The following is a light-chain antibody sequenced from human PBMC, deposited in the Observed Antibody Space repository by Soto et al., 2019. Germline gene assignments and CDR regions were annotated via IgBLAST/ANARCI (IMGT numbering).Light chain of an antibody. Sequence: DIQMTQSPSTLSASVGDRVTITCRASQSIISRWLAWYQQKPGKAPNLLIHDVSNLESGVPSRFSGSGDGTEFTLTISSLQPDDSATYYCQQYDSYPLTFGGGTKVEIK. V-gene: IGKV1-5*01. CDR2: DVS. CDR1: QSIISRW. CDR3: QQYDSYPLT. J-gene: IGKJ4*01.